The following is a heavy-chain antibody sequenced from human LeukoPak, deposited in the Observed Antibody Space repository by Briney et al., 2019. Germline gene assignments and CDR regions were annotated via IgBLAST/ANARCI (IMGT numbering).Heavy chain of an antibody. CDR3: ARPWGY. CDR1: GFTFSNYW. V-gene: IGHV3-11*01. CDR2: ISSSGNTI. J-gene: IGHJ4*02. Sequence: GGSLRLSCAASGFTFSNYWISWVRQAPGKGLEWVSYISSSGNTIYYADSVKGRFTISRDNAKNSLYLQMNSLRAEDTAMYYCARPWGYWGQGTLVTVSS. D-gene: IGHD3-16*01.